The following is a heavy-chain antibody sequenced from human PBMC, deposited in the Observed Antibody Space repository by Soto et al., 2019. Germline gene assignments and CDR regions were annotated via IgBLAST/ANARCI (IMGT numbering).Heavy chain of an antibody. CDR1: GGSISSYY. CDR3: ARTLYSYGPRFDY. J-gene: IGHJ4*02. Sequence: SETLSLTCTVSGGSISSYYWSWIRQPPGKGLEWIGYIYYSGSTNYNPSLKSRVTISVDTSKNQFSLKLSSVTAVDTAVYYCARTLYSYGPRFDYWGQGTLVTVSS. D-gene: IGHD5-18*01. V-gene: IGHV4-59*01. CDR2: IYYSGST.